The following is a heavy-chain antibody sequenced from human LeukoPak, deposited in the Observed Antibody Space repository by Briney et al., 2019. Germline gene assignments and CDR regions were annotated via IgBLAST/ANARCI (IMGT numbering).Heavy chain of an antibody. D-gene: IGHD6-19*01. CDR1: GLILRGHA. J-gene: IGHJ4*02. Sequence: PGGSLTLSCEASGLILRGHAMSWVRQAPGKGLEWVSGIGDSGEIERYADSVKGRFTISRDNFRNTVYLEMRSLRPEDTAVYHCAKGYSSGWTPFDYWGQGTQVTVSS. CDR2: IGDSGEIE. V-gene: IGHV3-23*01. CDR3: AKGYSSGWTPFDY.